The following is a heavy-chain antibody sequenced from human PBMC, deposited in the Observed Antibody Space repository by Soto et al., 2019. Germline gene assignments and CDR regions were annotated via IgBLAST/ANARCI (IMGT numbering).Heavy chain of an antibody. J-gene: IGHJ6*02. CDR2: ISAYNGNT. D-gene: IGHD3-22*01. Sequence: ASVKVSCKXSGYTFTSYGISWVRQAPGQGLEWMGWISAYNGNTNYAQKLQGRVTMTTDTSTSTAYMELRSLRSDDTAVYYCARVSDYYDSSGYYTNPYYYYYGMDVWGQGTTVTVSS. V-gene: IGHV1-18*01. CDR1: GYTFTSYG. CDR3: ARVSDYYDSSGYYTNPYYYYYGMDV.